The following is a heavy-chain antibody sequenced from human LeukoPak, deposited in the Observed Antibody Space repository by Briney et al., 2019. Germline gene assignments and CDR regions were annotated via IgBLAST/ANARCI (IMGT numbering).Heavy chain of an antibody. V-gene: IGHV1-69*05. CDR3: ARTVVVPAAIPTYYYYYMDV. CDR2: IIPIFGTA. D-gene: IGHD2-2*01. Sequence: SVKVSCKASGGTFSSYAISWVRQAPGQGLEWMGGIIPIFGTANYAQKFQGRVTITTDESTSTAYMELSSLRSEDTAVYYCARTVVVPAAIPTYYYYYMDVWGKGTTVTVSS. CDR1: GGTFSSYA. J-gene: IGHJ6*03.